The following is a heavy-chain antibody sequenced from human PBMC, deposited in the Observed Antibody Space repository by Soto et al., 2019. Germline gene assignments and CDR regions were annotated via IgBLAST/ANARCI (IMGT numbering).Heavy chain of an antibody. CDR2: ISGSGGST. D-gene: IGHD4-4*01. CDR1: GFTFSSYA. Sequence: QLGGSLRLSCAASGFTFSSYAMSWVRQAPGKGLEWVSAISGSGGSTYYADSVKGRFTISRDNSKNTLYLQMNSLRAEDTAVYYCAKARDDYSFFDYWGQGTLVTVSS. J-gene: IGHJ4*02. CDR3: AKARDDYSFFDY. V-gene: IGHV3-23*01.